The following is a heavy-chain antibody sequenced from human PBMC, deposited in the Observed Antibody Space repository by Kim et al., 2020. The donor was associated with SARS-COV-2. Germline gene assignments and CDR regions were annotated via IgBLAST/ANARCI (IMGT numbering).Heavy chain of an antibody. CDR3: AGAVSGSYYADY. D-gene: IGHD1-26*01. Sequence: YYADSVKGRFTISRDNAKNSLYQQMNSLRDEETAVYYCAGAVSGSYYADYWGQGTLVTVSS. J-gene: IGHJ4*02. V-gene: IGHV3-48*02.